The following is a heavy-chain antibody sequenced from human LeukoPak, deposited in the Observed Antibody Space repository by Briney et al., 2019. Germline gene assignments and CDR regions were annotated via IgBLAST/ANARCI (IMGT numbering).Heavy chain of an antibody. CDR1: GYTFTSYG. CDR3: ASTELYYDSSGYSPIDFDY. V-gene: IGHV1-18*01. Sequence: GASVKVSCKASGYTFTSYGISWVRQAPGQGLEWMGWISAYNGNTNYAQKLQGRVTMTTDTSTSTAYMELRSLRSDDTAVYYCASTELYYDSSGYSPIDFDYWGQGTLVTVSS. J-gene: IGHJ4*02. CDR2: ISAYNGNT. D-gene: IGHD3-22*01.